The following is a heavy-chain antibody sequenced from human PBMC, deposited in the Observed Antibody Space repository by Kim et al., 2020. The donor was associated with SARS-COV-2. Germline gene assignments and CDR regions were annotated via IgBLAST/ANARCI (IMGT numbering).Heavy chain of an antibody. Sequence: SVKVSCKASGGTFSSYAISWVRQAPGQGLEWMGGIIPIFGTANYAQKFQGRVTITADESTSTAYMELSSLRSEDTAMYYCAPTLEYGSGRDWGQGTLVTVSS. V-gene: IGHV1-69*13. CDR1: GGTFSSYA. J-gene: IGHJ4*02. D-gene: IGHD3-10*01. CDR2: IIPIFGTA. CDR3: APTLEYGSGRD.